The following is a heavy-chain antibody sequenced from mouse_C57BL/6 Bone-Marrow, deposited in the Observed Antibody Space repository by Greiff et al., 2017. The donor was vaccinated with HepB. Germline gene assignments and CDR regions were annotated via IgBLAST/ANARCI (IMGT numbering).Heavy chain of an antibody. Sequence: QVQLQQPGSELVKPGASVKLSCKASCYTFTSYWMHLVKQRPEQGLEWFENINPSTGGTNYNEKFKSKATLTVDKSSSTAYMQLSSLTSEDSAVYYCAPYDWFAYWGQGTLVTVAA. CDR3: APYDWFAY. D-gene: IGHD2-12*01. V-gene: IGHV1-53*01. J-gene: IGHJ3*01. CDR2: INPSTGGT. CDR1: CYTFTSYW.